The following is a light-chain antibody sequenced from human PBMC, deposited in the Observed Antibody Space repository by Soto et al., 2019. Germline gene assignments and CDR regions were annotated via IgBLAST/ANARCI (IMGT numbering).Light chain of an antibody. CDR3: QQRRNWPLYT. CDR1: QSVNYY. Sequence: EIVLTQSPATLSLSPGERATLSCRASQSVNYYLAWYQQKPGQAPRLLMYDASNRATGIPARFSGSGSGTDFTLTISSLEPEDFAVYYCQQRRNWPLYTFGQGTKLEIK. J-gene: IGKJ2*01. V-gene: IGKV3-11*01. CDR2: DAS.